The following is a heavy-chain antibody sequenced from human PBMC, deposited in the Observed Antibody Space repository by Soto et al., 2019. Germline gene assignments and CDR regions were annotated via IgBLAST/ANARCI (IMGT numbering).Heavy chain of an antibody. CDR2: IYYSGRT. CDR3: AREVVTRWGFFDY. J-gene: IGHJ4*02. Sequence: TVSGGSISSGDYYWSWIRQPPGKGLEWIGYIYYSGRTYYNPSLKSRVTISVDTSKNQFSLKLSSVTAADTAVYYCAREVVTRWGFFDYWRQRNRVTVSS. D-gene: IGHD2-21*02. V-gene: IGHV4-30-4*01. CDR1: GGSISSGDYY.